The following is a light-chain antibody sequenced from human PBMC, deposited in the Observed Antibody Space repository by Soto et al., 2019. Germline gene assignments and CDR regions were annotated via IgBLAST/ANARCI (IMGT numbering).Light chain of an antibody. V-gene: IGLV1-44*01. Sequence: QSALTQPPSASWTPGQRVTISCSGSSSNIGSNTVNWYQQLPGTAPKLLIYSNNQRPSGVPDRFSGSKSGTSASLAISGLQSEDEADYYCAAWDDSLNGVVFGGGTKLTVL. CDR3: AAWDDSLNGVV. CDR2: SNN. J-gene: IGLJ2*01. CDR1: SSNIGSNT.